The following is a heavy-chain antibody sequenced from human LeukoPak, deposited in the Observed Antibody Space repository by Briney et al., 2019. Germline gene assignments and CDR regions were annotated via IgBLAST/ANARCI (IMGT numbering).Heavy chain of an antibody. CDR3: AREAYDSGSFRTDYYYMDV. V-gene: IGHV1-2*02. J-gene: IGHJ6*03. CDR1: GGTFSNSA. CDR2: INPNSGGT. Sequence: ASVKVSCKASGGTFSNSAISWVRQAPGQGLEWMGWINPNSGGTNYAQKFQGRVTMTRDTSISTAYMELSRLRSDDTAVYYCAREAYDSGSFRTDYYYMDVWVKGTTVTISS. D-gene: IGHD3-10*01.